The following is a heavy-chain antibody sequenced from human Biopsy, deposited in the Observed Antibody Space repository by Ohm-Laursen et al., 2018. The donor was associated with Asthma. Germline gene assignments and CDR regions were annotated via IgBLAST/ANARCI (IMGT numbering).Heavy chain of an antibody. V-gene: IGHV1-69*01. J-gene: IGHJ6*02. CDR3: ARDPHNSYLASLRTKFNYFYYGMDV. Sequence: SSVKVSCKASGGTFSSYAISWVRQAPGQGLEWMGGIIPIFGTANYAQKFQGRVTITADESTSTAYMELSSLRSEDTAVYYCARDPHNSYLASLRTKFNYFYYGMDVWGQGTTVTVSS. D-gene: IGHD1-7*01. CDR2: IIPIFGTA. CDR1: GGTFSSYA.